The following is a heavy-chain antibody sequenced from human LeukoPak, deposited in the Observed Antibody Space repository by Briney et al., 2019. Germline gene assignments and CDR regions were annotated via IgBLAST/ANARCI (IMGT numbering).Heavy chain of an antibody. CDR3: ARGTWYFDL. CDR2: INHSGST. V-gene: IGHV4-34*01. J-gene: IGHJ2*01. CDR1: GFTFRSYW. Sequence: GSLRLSCAASGFTFRSYWMSWVRQPPGKGLEWVGEINHSGSTNYNPSLKSRVTISVDTSKNQFSLKLSSVTAADTAVYYCARGTWYFDLWGRGTLVTVSS.